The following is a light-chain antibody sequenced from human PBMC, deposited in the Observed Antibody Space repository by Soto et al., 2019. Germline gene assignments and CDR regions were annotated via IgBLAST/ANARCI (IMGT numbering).Light chain of an antibody. CDR1: QSVSRSY. Sequence: EIVLTQSPGTLSLSPGERATLSCRASQSVSRSYLAWYQQKPGQAPRLLIYGASSRDTGIPDRFTGSGSGTDFTLTISRLEPEDFAVYSCQHYGDSSYTFGQGTKLEIK. CDR3: QHYGDSSYT. V-gene: IGKV3-20*01. CDR2: GAS. J-gene: IGKJ2*01.